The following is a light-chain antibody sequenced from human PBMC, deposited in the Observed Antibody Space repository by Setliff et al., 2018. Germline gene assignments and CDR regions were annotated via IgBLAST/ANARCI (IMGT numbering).Light chain of an antibody. CDR1: SSDVGGYNY. CDR2: DVS. V-gene: IGLV2-11*01. Sequence: ALAQPASVSGSPGQSITISCTGTSSDVGGYNYVSWYQQHPGKAPKLMIYDVSKRPSGVPDRFSGSKSGNTASLTISGLQAEDEADYYCCSYAGSYTSLYVFGTGTKVTVL. J-gene: IGLJ1*01. CDR3: CSYAGSYTSLYV.